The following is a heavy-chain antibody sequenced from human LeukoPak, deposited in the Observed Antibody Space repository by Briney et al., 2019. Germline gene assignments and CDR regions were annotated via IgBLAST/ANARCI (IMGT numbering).Heavy chain of an antibody. CDR2: IKGDGSQI. V-gene: IGHV3-7*01. J-gene: IGHJ4*02. Sequence: GGPLRLSCAASGLTFSSCWMRWVRQTTAKGLEWVANIKGDGSQINYLDSVKGRFTISRDNARNSLSLQMNSLTADDTGVYYCAREGLPYSADYWGQGTLVTVSS. D-gene: IGHD1-26*01. CDR1: GLTFSSCW. CDR3: AREGLPYSADY.